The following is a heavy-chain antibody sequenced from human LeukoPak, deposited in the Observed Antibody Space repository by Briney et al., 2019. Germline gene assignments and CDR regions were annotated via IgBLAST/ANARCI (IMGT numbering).Heavy chain of an antibody. Sequence: GGSLRLSCAASGFTFRSYDMHWVRQATGKGLEWVSGIGTAGEIYYPGSVKGRFTISRENAKNSLYLQMDSLRAEDTAVYYCARVLYYGSGTQPDSFDIWGQGTMVTVSS. D-gene: IGHD3-10*01. CDR1: GFTFRSYD. V-gene: IGHV3-13*01. J-gene: IGHJ3*02. CDR3: ARVLYYGSGTQPDSFDI. CDR2: IGTAGEI.